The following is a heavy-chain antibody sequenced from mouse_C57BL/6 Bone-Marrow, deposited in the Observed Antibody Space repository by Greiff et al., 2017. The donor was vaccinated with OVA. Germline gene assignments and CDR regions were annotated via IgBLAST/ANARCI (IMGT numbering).Heavy chain of an antibody. J-gene: IGHJ1*03. CDR3: ARWGGPRAYFDV. Sequence: VQLQQPGAELVKPGASVKLSCKASGYTFTSYWMHWVKQRPGQGLEWIGMIHPNSGSTNYNEKFKSKATLTVDKSSSTAYMQLSSLTSEDSAVYYCARWGGPRAYFDVWGTGTTVTVSS. CDR2: IHPNSGST. D-gene: IGHD3-3*01. V-gene: IGHV1-64*01. CDR1: GYTFTSYW.